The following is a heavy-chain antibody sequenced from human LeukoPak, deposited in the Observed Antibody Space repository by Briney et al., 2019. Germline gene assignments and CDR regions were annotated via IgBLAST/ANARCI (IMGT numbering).Heavy chain of an antibody. V-gene: IGHV4-31*03. Sequence: PSETLSLTCTVSGGSISSGGYYWSWIRQHPGKGLEWIGYIYYSGSTYYNPSLKSRVTISVDTSKNQFSLKLSSVTAADTAVYYCARCRVQCSSTSCYGNWFDPWGQGTLVTVSS. J-gene: IGHJ5*02. CDR2: IYYSGST. CDR1: GGSISSGGYY. CDR3: ARCRVQCSSTSCYGNWFDP. D-gene: IGHD2-2*01.